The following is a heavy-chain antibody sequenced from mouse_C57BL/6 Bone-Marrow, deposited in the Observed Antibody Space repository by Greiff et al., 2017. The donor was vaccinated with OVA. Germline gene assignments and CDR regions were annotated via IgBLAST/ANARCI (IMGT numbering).Heavy chain of an antibody. V-gene: IGHV1-64*01. Sequence: VQLQQPGAELVKPGASVKLSCKASGYTFTSYWMHWVKPRPGQGLEWIGMIHPNSGSTNYNEKFKSKATLTVDKSSSTSYMQLSSLTSEDSAVYYCARSGQLSQAWFAYWGQGTLVTVSA. CDR1: GYTFTSYW. CDR3: ARSGQLSQAWFAY. CDR2: IHPNSGST. J-gene: IGHJ3*01. D-gene: IGHD3-2*02.